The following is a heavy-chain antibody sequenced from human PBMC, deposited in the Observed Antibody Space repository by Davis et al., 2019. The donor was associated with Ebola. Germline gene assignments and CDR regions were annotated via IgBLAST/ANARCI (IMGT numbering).Heavy chain of an antibody. J-gene: IGHJ5*02. CDR3: ARDESIAAPGWFDP. V-gene: IGHV1-18*01. D-gene: IGHD6-6*01. CDR1: GYTFTSYG. Sequence: ASVTVSCKASGYTFTSYGISWVRQAPGQGLEWMGWISAYNGNTNYAQKLQGRVTMTTDTSTSTAYMELRSLRSDDTAVYYCARDESIAAPGWFDPWRQGTLVTVSS. CDR2: ISAYNGNT.